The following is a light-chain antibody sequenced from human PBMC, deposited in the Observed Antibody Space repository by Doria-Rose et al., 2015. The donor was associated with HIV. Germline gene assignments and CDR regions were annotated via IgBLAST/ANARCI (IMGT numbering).Light chain of an antibody. J-gene: IGKJ3*01. V-gene: IGKV3-11*01. CDR3: QQRSNWPPIFT. CDR1: QSVSSN. Sequence: LSPGERATLSCRASQSVSSNLAWYQQKPGQAPRLLIYDASNRATGIPARFSGSGSGTDFTLTISGLEPEDFAVYFCQQRSNWPPIFTFGPGTKVNI. CDR2: DAS.